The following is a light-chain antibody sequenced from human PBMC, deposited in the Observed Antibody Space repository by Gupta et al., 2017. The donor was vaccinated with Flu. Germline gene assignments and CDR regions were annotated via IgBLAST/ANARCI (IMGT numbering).Light chain of an antibody. CDR2: DDN. V-gene: IGLV3-21*03. Sequence: KAARITCGGNKIGGKNVHWYQQKPGQAPGVVVYDDNDRPSGIPERFSGSNSGNTATLTISGVDAGDEADYFCQVWDDSSDHPVIFGGGTRLTVL. CDR1: KIGGKN. J-gene: IGLJ2*01. CDR3: QVWDDSSDHPVI.